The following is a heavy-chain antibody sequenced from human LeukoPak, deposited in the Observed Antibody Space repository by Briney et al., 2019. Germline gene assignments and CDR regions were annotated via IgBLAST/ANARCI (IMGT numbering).Heavy chain of an antibody. J-gene: IGHJ4*02. CDR3: ARRYYDSSGYRFDY. V-gene: IGHV5-51*01. CDR1: GYSFTTYW. D-gene: IGHD3-22*01. CDR2: IYPGDSDI. Sequence: GESLKISCQGSGYSFTTYWIGWVRQMPGKVLEWMGLIYPGDSDIRYSPSFQGQVTISADKSISTAYLQWSSLKASDTAIYYCARRYYDSSGYRFDYWGQGTLVTVSS.